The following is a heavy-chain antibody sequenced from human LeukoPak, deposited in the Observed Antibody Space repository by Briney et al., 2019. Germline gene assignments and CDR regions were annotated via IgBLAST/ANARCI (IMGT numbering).Heavy chain of an antibody. CDR1: GFTFSYYS. CDR2: VSSSSSLI. J-gene: IGHJ6*03. V-gene: IGHV3-21*01. CDR3: AKVDRGDYSSSPVPYYNYYMNV. Sequence: TGGSLRLSCAASGFTFSYYSMNWVRQAPGRGLEWVSCVSSSSSLIFYSYLVRGRFTISRDNANDLLYLHMNSLGAEDTAVYYCAKVDRGDYSSSPVPYYNYYMNVWGKGTTVTVSS. D-gene: IGHD6-13*01.